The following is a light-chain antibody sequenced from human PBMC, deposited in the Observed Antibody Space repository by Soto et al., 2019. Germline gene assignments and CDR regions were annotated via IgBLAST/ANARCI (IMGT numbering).Light chain of an antibody. CDR1: SGHRTCV. Sequence: QPVLTQSPSASASLGASVKLTCTLSSGHRTCVIAWHQQQPDKGPRYLMELNGDGSHTKGDGIPDRFSGSSSGAERYLTISNLQPEDEAAYYCQTWGTGIHVFGGGTKVTVL. J-gene: IGLJ1*01. V-gene: IGLV4-69*01. CDR3: QTWGTGIHV. CDR2: LNGDGSH.